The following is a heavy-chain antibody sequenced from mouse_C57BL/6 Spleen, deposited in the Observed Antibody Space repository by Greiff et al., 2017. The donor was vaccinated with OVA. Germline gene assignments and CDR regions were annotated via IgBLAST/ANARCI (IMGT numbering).Heavy chain of an antibody. CDR3: ARRYYGSFDY. J-gene: IGHJ2*01. CDR2: IDPSDSYT. D-gene: IGHD1-1*01. CDR1: GYTFTSYW. V-gene: IGHV1-69*01. Sequence: VQLQQSGAELVMPGASVKLSCKASGYTFTSYWMHWVKQRPGQGLEWIGEIDPSDSYTNYNQKFKGKSTLTVDKSSSTAYMQLSSLTSEDSAVYYCARRYYGSFDYWGQGTTLTVSS.